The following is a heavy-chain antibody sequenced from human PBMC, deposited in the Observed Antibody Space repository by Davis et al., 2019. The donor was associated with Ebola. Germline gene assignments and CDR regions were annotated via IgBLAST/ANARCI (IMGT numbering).Heavy chain of an antibody. J-gene: IGHJ4*02. CDR1: GYTFTNYG. V-gene: IGHV1-18*01. CDR3: AREYTSAWDY. D-gene: IGHD6-19*01. CDR2: ISTNNGNT. Sequence: ASVKVSCKTSGYTFTNYGVSWVRQAPAQALSLLRLISTNNGNTKYAQKFQGRITMTKDTSTSTIYMELRSLGSDDSAVYYCAREYTSAWDYWGQGTLVTVSS.